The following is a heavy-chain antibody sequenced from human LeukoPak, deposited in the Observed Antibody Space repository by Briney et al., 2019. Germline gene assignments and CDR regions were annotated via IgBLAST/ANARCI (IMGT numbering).Heavy chain of an antibody. D-gene: IGHD3-9*01. CDR1: GFTFSDYY. CDR3: AREDDILTGQNLFDY. J-gene: IGHJ4*02. CDR2: ISSSGSTI. Sequence: GGSLRLSCAASGFTFSDYYMSWIRQAPGKELEWVSYISSSGSTIYYADSVKGRFTISRDNAKNSLYLQMNSLRAEDTAVYYCAREDDILTGQNLFDYWGQGTLVTVSS. V-gene: IGHV3-11*01.